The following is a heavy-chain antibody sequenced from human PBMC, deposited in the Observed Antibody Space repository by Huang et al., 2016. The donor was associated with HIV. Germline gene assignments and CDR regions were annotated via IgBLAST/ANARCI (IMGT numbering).Heavy chain of an antibody. CDR2: ISPYNGNT. D-gene: IGHD2-15*01. V-gene: IGHV1-18*04. J-gene: IGHJ5*02. CDR3: VRDFRRVSTGLAGGFDP. CDR1: GYTFNTYG. Sequence: QVQLLQSGADVKKPGASVKVSCKASGYTFNTYGISWVRQAPGQGLEWMGWISPYNGNTNYARRLHGRVTMTTNTSTNTAYMEVRNLRSDDSAVYYCVRDFRRVSTGLAGGFDPWGQGTLVTVSS.